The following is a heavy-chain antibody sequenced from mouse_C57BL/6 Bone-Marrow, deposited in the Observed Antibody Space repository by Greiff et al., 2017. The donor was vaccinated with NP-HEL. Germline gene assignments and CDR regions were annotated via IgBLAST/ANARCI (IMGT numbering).Heavy chain of an antibody. Sequence: EVQLQQSGTVLARPGASVKMSCKTSGYTFTSYWMHWVKQRPGQGLEWIGAIYPGNSDTSYNQKFKGKAKLTAVTSASTAYMELSSLTNEDSAVYYCTRWGITTVVAPYAMDYWGQGTSVTVSS. CDR3: TRWGITTVVAPYAMDY. J-gene: IGHJ4*01. V-gene: IGHV1-5*01. CDR1: GYTFTSYW. D-gene: IGHD1-1*01. CDR2: IYPGNSDT.